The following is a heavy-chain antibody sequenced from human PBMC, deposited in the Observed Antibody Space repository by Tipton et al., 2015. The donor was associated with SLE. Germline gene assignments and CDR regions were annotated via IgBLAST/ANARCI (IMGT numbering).Heavy chain of an antibody. V-gene: IGHV4-61*09. J-gene: IGHJ4*02. D-gene: IGHD5-18*01. CDR3: ARGASYGTDY. Sequence: TLSLTCTVSGGSISSSSYYWSWIRQPPGKGLEWIGYIYTSGSTNYNPSLKSRVTISVDTSKNQFSLKLSSVTAADTAVYYCARGASYGTDYWGQGTLVTVSS. CDR1: GGSISSSSYY. CDR2: IYTSGST.